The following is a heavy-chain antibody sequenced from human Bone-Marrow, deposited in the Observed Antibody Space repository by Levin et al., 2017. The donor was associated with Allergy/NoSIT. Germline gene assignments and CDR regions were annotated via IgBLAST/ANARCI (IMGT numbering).Heavy chain of an antibody. CDR1: GYTFTNYY. CDR3: ARGMTYSGFDLY. D-gene: IGHD5-12*01. V-gene: IGHV1-46*01. CDR2: INPSGGST. Sequence: GGSLRLSCKASGYTFTNYYMHWVRQAPGQGLEWMGKINPSGGSTSYAQKFQGRVTMTRDTSTSTVYMDLSSLRSEDTAVYFCARGMTYSGFDLYWGQGTQVTVSS. J-gene: IGHJ4*02.